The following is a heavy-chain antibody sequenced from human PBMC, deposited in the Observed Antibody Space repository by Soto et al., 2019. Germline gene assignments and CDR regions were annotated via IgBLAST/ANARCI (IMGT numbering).Heavy chain of an antibody. Sequence: GGSLRLSCAASGFTFSSYAMSWVCQAPGKGLEWVSAISGSGGSTYYADSVKGRFTISRDNSKNTLYLQMNSLRAEDTAVYYCAKIGGNTPHFDYWGQGTLVTVSS. V-gene: IGHV3-23*01. CDR1: GFTFSSYA. CDR3: AKIGGNTPHFDY. D-gene: IGHD2-15*01. CDR2: ISGSGGST. J-gene: IGHJ4*02.